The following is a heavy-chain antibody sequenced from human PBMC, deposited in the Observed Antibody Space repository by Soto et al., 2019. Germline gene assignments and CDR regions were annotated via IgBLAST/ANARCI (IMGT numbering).Heavy chain of an antibody. V-gene: IGHV3-11*01. CDR1: GFTFSGYY. Sequence: QVQLVESGGGLVKPGGSLRLSCAASGFTFSGYYMSWIRQAPGKGLEWISYISSSGSTIYYADSVKGRFTISRDNAKNSLYLQMSSLRAEDTAVYYCARETPDYYYYHYMDVWGKGTTVTVSS. CDR2: ISSSGSTI. CDR3: ARETPDYYYYHYMDV. J-gene: IGHJ6*03.